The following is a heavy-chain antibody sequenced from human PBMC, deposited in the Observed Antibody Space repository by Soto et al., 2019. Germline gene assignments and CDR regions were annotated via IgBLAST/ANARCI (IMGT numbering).Heavy chain of an antibody. J-gene: IGHJ6*02. CDR1: RFISSTSG. CDR2: ISSDGSKK. V-gene: IGHV3-30*18. CDR3: AKDRRPNYYYGMDV. D-gene: IGHD6-25*01. Sequence: GGSLRLSCAASRFISSTSGMHWVRQVPGKGLEWVAVISSDGSKKYYGDSVKGRFTISRDNSKNTLYLQMNSLRAEDTAVYYCAKDRRPNYYYGMDVWGQGTTVTVSS.